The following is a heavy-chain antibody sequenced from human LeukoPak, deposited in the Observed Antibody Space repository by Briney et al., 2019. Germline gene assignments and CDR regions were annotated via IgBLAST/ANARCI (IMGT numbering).Heavy chain of an antibody. J-gene: IGHJ4*02. CDR3: ARAGFDY. CDR1: GFSFITYG. D-gene: IGHD3-10*01. V-gene: IGHV3-30*02. Sequence: GGSLRLSCAASGFSFITYGIHWVRQAPGKGLEWVAFIRYDGSNRFYADSVRGRFTISRDNSKNTVYLQMNSLRAEDTAVYYCARAGFDYWGQGTLVTVSS. CDR2: IRYDGSNR.